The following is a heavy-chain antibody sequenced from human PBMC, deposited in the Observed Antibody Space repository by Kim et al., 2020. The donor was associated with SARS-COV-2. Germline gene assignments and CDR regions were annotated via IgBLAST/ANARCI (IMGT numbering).Heavy chain of an antibody. D-gene: IGHD3-10*01. CDR2: TYYRAKWYN. CDR3: ARVFTMVRGGNYGLDV. CDR1: GDSVSSNSAA. V-gene: IGHV6-1*01. J-gene: IGHJ6*02. Sequence: SQTLSLTCAISGDSVSSNSAAWNWIRQSPSRGLEWLGRTYYRAKWYNDYAVSVKSRITINPDTSKNQFSLQLNSVTPEDSAVYYCARVFTMVRGGNYGLDVWGQGTPVTVSS.